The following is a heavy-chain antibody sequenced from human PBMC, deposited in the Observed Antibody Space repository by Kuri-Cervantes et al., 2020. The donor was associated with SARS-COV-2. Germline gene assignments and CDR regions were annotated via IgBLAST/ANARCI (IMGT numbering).Heavy chain of an antibody. V-gene: IGHV4-39*01. CDR1: GGSISSSSYY. Sequence: SETLSLTCTVSGGSISSSSYYWGWIRQPPGRGLEWIGSIYYSGGTYYNPSLKSRVTISVDTSKNQFSLRLSSVTAADTAVYYCASFSTRGDPWGQGTLVTVSS. CDR3: ASFSTRGDP. D-gene: IGHD2/OR15-2a*01. J-gene: IGHJ5*02. CDR2: IYYSGGT.